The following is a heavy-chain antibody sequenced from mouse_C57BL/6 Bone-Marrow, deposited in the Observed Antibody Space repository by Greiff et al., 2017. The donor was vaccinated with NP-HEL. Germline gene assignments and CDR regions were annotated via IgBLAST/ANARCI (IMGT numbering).Heavy chain of an antibody. CDR3: TGGTTVVAHFDY. J-gene: IGHJ2*01. Sequence: EVKLMESGGGLVQPGGSMKLSCVASGFTFSNYWMNWVRQSPEKGLEWVAQIRLKSDNYATHYAESVKGRFTISRDDSKSSVYLQMNNLRAEDTGIYYCTGGTTVVAHFDYWGQGTTLTVSS. CDR2: IRLKSDNYAT. D-gene: IGHD1-1*01. V-gene: IGHV6-3*01. CDR1: GFTFSNYW.